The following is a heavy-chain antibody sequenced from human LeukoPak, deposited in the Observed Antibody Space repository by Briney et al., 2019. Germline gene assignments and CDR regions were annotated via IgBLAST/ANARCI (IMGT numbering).Heavy chain of an antibody. J-gene: IGHJ6*02. Sequence: KSSETLSLTCAVYGGSFSGYYWSWIRQPPGKGLEWIGEINHSGSTNYNPSLKSRVTISVDTSKNQFSLKLSSVTAADTAVYYCASGYYYDSSGYYVGYYYYGMDVWGQGTTVTVSS. CDR2: INHSGST. D-gene: IGHD3-22*01. CDR3: ASGYYYDSSGYYVGYYYYGMDV. V-gene: IGHV4-34*01. CDR1: GGSFSGYY.